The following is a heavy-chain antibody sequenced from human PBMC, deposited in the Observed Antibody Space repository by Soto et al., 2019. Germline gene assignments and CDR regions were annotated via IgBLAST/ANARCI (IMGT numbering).Heavy chain of an antibody. V-gene: IGHV4-31*03. CDR2: IYDSGST. J-gene: IGHJ4*01. CDR1: GGSISSVGYY. CDR3: ARGDECHYDSSGYFGY. Sequence: SQTLSLTCTVSGGSISSVGYYWSWIRQNPGKGLEWIWYIYDSGSTYYKRSLKSRVTISVDKSKNQFSRKLGSVTTEDTVVYYCARGDECHYDSSGYFGYWGHGTLVTVSS. D-gene: IGHD3-22*01.